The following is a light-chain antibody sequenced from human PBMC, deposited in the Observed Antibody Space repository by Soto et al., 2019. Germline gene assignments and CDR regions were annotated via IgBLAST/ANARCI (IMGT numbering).Light chain of an antibody. CDR3: CSYAGSYTNV. Sequence: QSALTQPRSVSGSPGQSVTISCTGTSSDVGGYNYVSWYQQHPGKAPKLMIYDVSKRPSGVPDRFSGSKSGNTASLTISGLHAEDEADYCCCSYAGSYTNVVVTGIKVTVL. CDR1: SSDVGGYNY. V-gene: IGLV2-11*01. J-gene: IGLJ1*01. CDR2: DVS.